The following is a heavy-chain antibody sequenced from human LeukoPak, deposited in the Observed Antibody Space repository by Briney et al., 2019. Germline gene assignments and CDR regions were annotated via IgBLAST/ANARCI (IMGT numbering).Heavy chain of an antibody. CDR1: GGSISSSSYY. Sequence: PSETLSLTCTVSGGSISSSSYYWGWIRQPPGKGLEWIGYIYYSGSTNYNPSLKSRVTISVDTSKNQFSLKLSSVTAADTAVYYCARELRNNWFDPWGQGTLVTVSS. J-gene: IGHJ5*02. V-gene: IGHV4-61*01. CDR2: IYYSGST. CDR3: ARELRNNWFDP. D-gene: IGHD3-3*01.